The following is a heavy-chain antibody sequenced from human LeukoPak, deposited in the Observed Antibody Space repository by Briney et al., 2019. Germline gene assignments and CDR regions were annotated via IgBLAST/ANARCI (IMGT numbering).Heavy chain of an antibody. Sequence: PGGSLRLSCVASGFTFSSHWMTWVRQAPGKGLEWVATINQDGGEKYYVDSVKGRFTISRDNAKNSLYLQMNSLRAEDTAVYYCARDHVTPGLLFDYWGQGNPVTVSS. D-gene: IGHD2-21*01. J-gene: IGHJ4*02. CDR1: GFTFSSHW. V-gene: IGHV3-7*01. CDR3: ARDHVTPGLLFDY. CDR2: INQDGGEK.